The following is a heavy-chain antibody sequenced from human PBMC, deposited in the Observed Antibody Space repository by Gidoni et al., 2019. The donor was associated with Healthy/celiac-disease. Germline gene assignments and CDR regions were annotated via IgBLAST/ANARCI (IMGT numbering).Heavy chain of an antibody. J-gene: IGHJ4*02. CDR3: ARLHRVGIQLWPLDY. CDR2: ISSSSIYI. Sequence: EVQLVESGGGLVKQGGSLRLSGAAPGFTFSSYSMNWVRQAPGKGLEWVSSISSSSIYIYYADSVKGRFTISRDNAKNSLYLQMNSLRAEDTAVYYCARLHRVGIQLWPLDYWGQGTLVTVSS. CDR1: GFTFSSYS. V-gene: IGHV3-21*01. D-gene: IGHD5-18*01.